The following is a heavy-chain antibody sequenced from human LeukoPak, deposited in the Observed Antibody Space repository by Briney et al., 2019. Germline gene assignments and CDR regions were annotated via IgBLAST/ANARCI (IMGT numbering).Heavy chain of an antibody. CDR1: GYSFTSYW. CDR3: ARLPRGKQPIEPCFDY. D-gene: IGHD6-13*01. J-gene: IGHJ4*02. V-gene: IGHV5-51*01. CDR2: IYPGDSDT. Sequence: GESLKISCKGSGYSFTSYWIGWVRQMPGKGLEWVGIIYPGDSDTRYSPSFQGQVTISADKSISTAYLQWSSLKASDTAMYYCARLPRGKQPIEPCFDYWGQGTLVTVSS.